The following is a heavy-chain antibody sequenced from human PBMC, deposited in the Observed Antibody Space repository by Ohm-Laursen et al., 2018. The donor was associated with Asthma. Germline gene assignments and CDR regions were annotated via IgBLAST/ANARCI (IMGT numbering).Heavy chain of an antibody. CDR2: ISGAGDAT. V-gene: IGHV3-23*01. D-gene: IGHD4-17*01. CDR3: ARIRNDYGDYEFDY. J-gene: IGHJ4*02. Sequence: SLRLSCAASGFTFSSYGMHWVRQAPGKGLEWVSAISGAGDATYYADSVKGRFTISRDNSKNTLYLQMNSLRAEDTAVYYCARIRNDYGDYEFDYWGQGTLVTVSS. CDR1: GFTFSSYG.